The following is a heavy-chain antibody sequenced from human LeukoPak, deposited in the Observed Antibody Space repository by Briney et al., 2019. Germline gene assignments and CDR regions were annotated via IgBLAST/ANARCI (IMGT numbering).Heavy chain of an antibody. J-gene: IGHJ6*03. CDR1: GYTFTSYG. CDR3: ARDRGGSYPDHMDV. D-gene: IGHD1-26*01. CDR2: ISAYNGNT. Sequence: ASVKVSCKASGYTFTSYGISWVRQAPGQGLEWMGWISAYNGNTNYAQKLQGRVTMTTDTSTSTAYMELRSLRAEDTAVYYCARDRGGSYPDHMDVWGKGTTVTVSS. V-gene: IGHV1-18*01.